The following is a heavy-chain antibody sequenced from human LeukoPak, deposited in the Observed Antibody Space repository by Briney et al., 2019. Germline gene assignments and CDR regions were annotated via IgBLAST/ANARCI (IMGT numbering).Heavy chain of an antibody. CDR1: GYTFRSYD. CDR3: ARGNCGGDCYSFDY. J-gene: IGHJ4*02. V-gene: IGHV1-18*01. Sequence: ASVKVSCKASGYTFRSYDITWVRQAPGQGLEWMGWISPNNGNTNYAQKLQGRVTVTTETSTSTAYMELRSLRSDDTAVYYCARGNCGGDCYSFDYWGQGTLVTVSS. D-gene: IGHD2-21*02. CDR2: ISPNNGNT.